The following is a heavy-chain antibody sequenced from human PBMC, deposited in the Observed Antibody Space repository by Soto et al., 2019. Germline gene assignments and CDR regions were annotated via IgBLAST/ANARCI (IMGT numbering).Heavy chain of an antibody. CDR3: ARDGGYSYAPIDY. CDR1: GCSISSGDYY. D-gene: IGHD5-18*01. J-gene: IGHJ4*02. Sequence: SETLSLTCTFSGCSISSGDYYWSWIRKPPGKGLEWIGYIYYSGSTYYNPSLKSRVTISVDTSKNQFSLKLSSVTAADAAVYYCARDGGYSYAPIDYWGQGTLVTVSS. CDR2: IYYSGST. V-gene: IGHV4-30-4*01.